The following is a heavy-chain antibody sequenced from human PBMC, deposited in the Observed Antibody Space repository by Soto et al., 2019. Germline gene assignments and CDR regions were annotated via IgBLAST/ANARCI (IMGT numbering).Heavy chain of an antibody. V-gene: IGHV3-7*03. CDR3: ARAGGYSYGLDY. CDR1: GFTFSMSW. J-gene: IGHJ4*02. CDR2: IKPDGSDT. D-gene: IGHD5-18*01. Sequence: GGSLRLSCAASGFTFSMSWMTWIRQAPGKGLEWVAQIKPDGSDTLYVDSMKGRFTISRDNSKNSLYLQMNSLRAEDTAVYYCARAGGYSYGLDYWGQGT.